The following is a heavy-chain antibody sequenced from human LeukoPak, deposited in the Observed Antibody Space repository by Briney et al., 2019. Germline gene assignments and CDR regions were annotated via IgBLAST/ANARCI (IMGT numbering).Heavy chain of an antibody. J-gene: IGHJ4*02. CDR1: GGSISSSNW. CDR3: ARSTRAYSSSWYDY. D-gene: IGHD6-13*01. Sequence: SETLSLTCAVSGGSISSSNWWSWVRPPPGKGLEWIGEIYHSGSTNYNPSLKSRVTISVDKSKNQFSLKLSSVTAADTAVYYCARSTRAYSSSWYDYWGQGTLVTVSS. V-gene: IGHV4-4*02. CDR2: IYHSGST.